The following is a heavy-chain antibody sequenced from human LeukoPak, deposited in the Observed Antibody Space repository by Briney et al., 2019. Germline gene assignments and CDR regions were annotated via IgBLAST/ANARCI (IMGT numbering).Heavy chain of an antibody. CDR2: INPTAGNA. CDR3: ARLARTAGPFHY. V-gene: IGHV1-46*01. J-gene: IGHJ4*02. CDR1: GYTFTSYF. Sequence: GASVKVSCKASGYTFTSYFMYWVRQAPGQGRECMGTINPTAGNANYAQKFQGRVTVTRDLSTTTVYMELSSLTSEDTAVYYCARLARTAGPFHYCGQGTVVTVSS. D-gene: IGHD6-13*01.